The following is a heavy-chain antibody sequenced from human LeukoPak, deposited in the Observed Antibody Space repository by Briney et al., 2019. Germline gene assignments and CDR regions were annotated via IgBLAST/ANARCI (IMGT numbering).Heavy chain of an antibody. J-gene: IGHJ4*02. CDR2: ISSSSSYI. V-gene: IGHV3-21*01. D-gene: IGHD3-10*01. CDR1: GFTFSSYS. Sequence: GGSLRLSCAASGFTFSSYSMNWVRQAPGKGLEWVSSISSSSSYIYYADSVKGRFTISRDNAKNSLYLQMNSLRAEDTAVYYCARAGGFGYYFDYWGQGTLVTVSS. CDR3: ARAGGFGYYFDY.